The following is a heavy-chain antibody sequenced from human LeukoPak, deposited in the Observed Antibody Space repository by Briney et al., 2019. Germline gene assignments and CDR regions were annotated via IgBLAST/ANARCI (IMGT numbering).Heavy chain of an antibody. CDR1: GLTFSSYA. Sequence: PGGSLRLSCAASGLTFSSYAMSWVRQAPGEGLEWVSSISGDGGYTYYADSVKGRFTISRDNSKNTLYLQMNSLRAEDTAVYYCARDPPHFHSSSWSFYFDYWGQGTLVTVSS. CDR2: ISGDGGYT. V-gene: IGHV3-23*01. CDR3: ARDPPHFHSSSWSFYFDY. J-gene: IGHJ4*02. D-gene: IGHD6-13*01.